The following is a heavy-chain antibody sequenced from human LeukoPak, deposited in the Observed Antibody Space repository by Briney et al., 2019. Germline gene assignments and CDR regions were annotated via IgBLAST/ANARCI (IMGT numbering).Heavy chain of an antibody. Sequence: ASVRVSCKVSGYTLTELSMHWVRQAPGKGLEWMGGFDPEDGETIYAQKFRGRVTMTEDTSTDTAYMELSSLRSEDTAVYYCATSRLVYGSETNFDYWGQGTLVTVSS. CDR2: FDPEDGET. CDR3: ATSRLVYGSETNFDY. D-gene: IGHD3-10*01. CDR1: GYTLTELS. V-gene: IGHV1-24*01. J-gene: IGHJ4*02.